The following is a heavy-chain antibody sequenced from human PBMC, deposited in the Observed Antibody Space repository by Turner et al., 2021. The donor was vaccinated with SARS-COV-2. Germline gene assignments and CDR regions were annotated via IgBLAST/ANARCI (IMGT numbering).Heavy chain of an antibody. J-gene: IGHJ3*02. CDR3: ARGGVVDVNAYDDFDI. CDR2: IWADGSTK. D-gene: IGHD2-15*01. V-gene: IGHV3-33*08. Sequence: VQLVHSVGGLLHPGGSLTLSCACSVFTFISYRMHWVRQAPGKGLEWVAGIWADGSTKYYADSVKGRFTISRDNSKNTLYLQMNSLRTEDTAVYHGARGGVVDVNAYDDFDIWGQGTMVTVSS. CDR1: VFTFISYR.